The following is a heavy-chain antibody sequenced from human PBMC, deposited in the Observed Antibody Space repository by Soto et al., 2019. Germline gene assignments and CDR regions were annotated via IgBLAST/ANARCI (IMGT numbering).Heavy chain of an antibody. CDR2: INHSGST. J-gene: IGHJ4*02. D-gene: IGHD2-2*02. V-gene: IGHV4-34*01. CDR3: AREERYCSSTSCYTYYFDY. CDR1: GGYFRGYY. Sequence: SETLSLTCAVYGGYFRGYYWSWIRQTPGKGLEWIGEINHSGSTNYNPSLKSRVTISVDTSKNQFSLKLSSVTAADTAVYHCAREERYCSSTSCYTYYFDYWGQGTLVTVSS.